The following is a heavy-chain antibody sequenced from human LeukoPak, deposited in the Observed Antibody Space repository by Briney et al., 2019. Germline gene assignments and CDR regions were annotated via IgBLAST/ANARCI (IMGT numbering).Heavy chain of an antibody. V-gene: IGHV3-43*02. Sequence: GGSLRLSCVASGLNFDGAAMHWGRQAPGTGLGRVSLISADGGSTFSADSLKGRFSISRDNSKNSLYLQMNSVRSEDTAMYYCAKESGKFDYWGQGTLVAVSS. J-gene: IGHJ4*02. CDR1: GLNFDGAA. CDR2: ISADGGST. CDR3: AKESGKFDY.